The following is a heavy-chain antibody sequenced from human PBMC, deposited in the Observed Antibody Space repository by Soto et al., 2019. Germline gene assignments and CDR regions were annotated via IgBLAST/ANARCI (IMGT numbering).Heavy chain of an antibody. CDR1: GGLLSGYY. J-gene: IGHJ6*02. Sequence: SETLCLTWAVFGGLLSGYYWSWVRQPPGKGLEWIGEINHSGSTNYNPSLKSRVTISVDTSKNQFSLKLSSVTAADTAVYYCARVSGIYYYRLDVCGQRTPVTVS. CDR2: INHSGST. V-gene: IGHV4-34*01. CDR3: ARVSGIYYYRLDV.